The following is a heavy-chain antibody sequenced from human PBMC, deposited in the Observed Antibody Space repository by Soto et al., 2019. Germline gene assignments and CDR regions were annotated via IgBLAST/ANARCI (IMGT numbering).Heavy chain of an antibody. CDR1: GGSISSYY. J-gene: IGHJ3*02. D-gene: IGHD5-12*01. CDR3: ARDNVEMATPDAFDI. CDR2: IYYGGST. V-gene: IGHV4-59*01. Sequence: SETLSLTCTVSGGSISSYYWSWIRQPPGKGLEWIGYIYYGGSTNYNPSLKSRVTISVDTSKNQFSLKLSSVTAADTAVYYCARDNVEMATPDAFDIWGQGTMVTVSS.